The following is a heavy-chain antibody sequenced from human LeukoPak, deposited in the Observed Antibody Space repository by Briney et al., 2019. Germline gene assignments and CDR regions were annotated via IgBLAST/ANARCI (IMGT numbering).Heavy chain of an antibody. Sequence: SQTLSLTCTVSGGSISSGSYYWSWIRQPAGRGLEWLGRIYTSGSTNYNPSLKSRVTISVDTSKNQFSLKLSSVTAADTAVYYCARSAAGIGLVWFDPWGQGTLVTVSS. J-gene: IGHJ5*02. CDR3: ARSAAGIGLVWFDP. V-gene: IGHV4-61*02. CDR1: GGSISSGSYY. CDR2: IYTSGST. D-gene: IGHD6-13*01.